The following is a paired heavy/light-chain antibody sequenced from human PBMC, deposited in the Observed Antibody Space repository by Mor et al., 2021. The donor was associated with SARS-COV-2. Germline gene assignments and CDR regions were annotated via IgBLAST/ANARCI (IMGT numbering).Light chain of an antibody. CDR2: AAS. J-gene: IGKJ1*01. V-gene: IGKV1-NL1*01. CDR3: QQYYSISWT. Sequence: DIQMTQSPSSLSASVGDRVTITCRASQGITNSLAWYQQKPGKAPKLLLYAASRLESGVPSRFSGSGSGTDYTLTITSLQPEDFGTYYCQQYYSISWTFGQGTKVEIK. CDR1: QGITNS.
Heavy chain of an antibody. CDR3: ARGVLNYGGDPGVYYYVLDV. V-gene: IGHV4-59*01. J-gene: IGHJ6*02. CDR1: GGSISGYY. D-gene: IGHD2-21*02. CDR2: IYYSGST. Sequence: QVQLQESGPGLVKPSETLSLTCTVSGGSISGYYWSWIRQPPGKGLEWIGYIYYSGSTNYNPSLKSRVTISVDTSKNQFSLNLTSVTAADTAVYYCARGVLNYGGDPGVYYYVLDVWGQGTTVTVSS.